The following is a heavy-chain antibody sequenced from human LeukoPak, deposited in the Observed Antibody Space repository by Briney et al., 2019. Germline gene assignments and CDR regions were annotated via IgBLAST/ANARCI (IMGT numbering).Heavy chain of an antibody. CDR3: ASYIAGYYDFWSGYFSY. CDR2: IYETGDS. CDR1: GGSINSVSHC. D-gene: IGHD3-3*01. Sequence: KPSETLSLTCTVSGGSINSVSHCLAWLRQPPGKGLEVIGTIYETGDSYYKPSLSSRVAISVDTSKKSFFLRLNSVTAADTAVYYCASYIAGYYDFWSGYFSYWGQGTLVTVSS. V-gene: IGHV4-39*02. J-gene: IGHJ4*02.